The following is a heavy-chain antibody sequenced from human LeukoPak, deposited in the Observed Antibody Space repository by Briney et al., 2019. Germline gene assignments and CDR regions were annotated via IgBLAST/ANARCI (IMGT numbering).Heavy chain of an antibody. CDR1: GFTFSSYA. CDR3: ARAPLKVGIAAAGLDY. CDR2: ISSSGSTI. V-gene: IGHV3-48*04. D-gene: IGHD6-13*01. Sequence: GGSLRLSCAASGFTFSSYAMSWVRQAPGKGLEWVSYISSSGSTIYYADSVKGRFTISRDNAKNSLYLQMNSLRAEDTAVYYCARAPLKVGIAAAGLDYWGQGTLVTVSS. J-gene: IGHJ4*02.